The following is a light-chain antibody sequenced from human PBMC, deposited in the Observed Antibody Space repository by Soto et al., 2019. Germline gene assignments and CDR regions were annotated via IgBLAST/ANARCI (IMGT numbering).Light chain of an antibody. CDR1: SSDVGGYNY. CDR3: CSYAGSYGP. J-gene: IGLJ2*01. V-gene: IGLV2-11*01. Sequence: QSALTQPRSVSGSPGQSVTISCTGTSSDVGGYNYVSWYQQHPGKAPKLMIYDVSKRPSGVPDRFSGSKSGNTASLTISGLQAEDEADYYCCSYAGSYGPFGGGTKVTVL. CDR2: DVS.